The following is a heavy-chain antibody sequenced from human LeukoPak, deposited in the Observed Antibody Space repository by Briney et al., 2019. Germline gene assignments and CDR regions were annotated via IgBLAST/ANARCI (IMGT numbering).Heavy chain of an antibody. CDR2: ISSSSSYI. CDR3: ARGSSGWNLHFDY. CDR1: GFTFSSYS. V-gene: IGHV3-21*01. D-gene: IGHD6-19*01. J-gene: IGHJ4*02. Sequence: PGGSLRLSCAASGFTFSSYSMNWVRQAPGKGLEWVSSISSSSSYIYYADSVEGRFTISRDNAKNSLYLQMNSLRAEDTAVYYCARGSSGWNLHFDYWGQGTLVTVS.